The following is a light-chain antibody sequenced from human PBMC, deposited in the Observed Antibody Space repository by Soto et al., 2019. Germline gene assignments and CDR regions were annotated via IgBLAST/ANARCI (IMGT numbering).Light chain of an antibody. CDR1: QHIRTY. CDR2: SAS. Sequence: DVQMTQSPSSLSASVGDRVTVTCRASQHIRTYLNWYQRKPGRAPDLLIYSASNLKSGVPSRFSGSGSGTDFTLTISNLQPEDLATYFCQQSFEFPWTFGQGTKVEIK. V-gene: IGKV1-39*01. CDR3: QQSFEFPWT. J-gene: IGKJ1*01.